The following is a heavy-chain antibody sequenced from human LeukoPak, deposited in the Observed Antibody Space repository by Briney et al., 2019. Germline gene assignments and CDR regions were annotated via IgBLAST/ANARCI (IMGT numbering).Heavy chain of an antibody. D-gene: IGHD1-26*01. CDR1: GGSFTSYS. J-gene: IGHJ4*02. CDR2: VYTSGST. V-gene: IGHV4-4*07. CDR3: ARALRGSTTYYFDY. Sequence: SETLSLTCSVSGVSGGSFTSYSWTWIRQSAEKGLEWIGRVYTSGSTNFNPSLQSRVTMLLDTSKNQFSLTLNSVTAADTAVYYCARALRGSTTYYFDYWGRGILVNVSS.